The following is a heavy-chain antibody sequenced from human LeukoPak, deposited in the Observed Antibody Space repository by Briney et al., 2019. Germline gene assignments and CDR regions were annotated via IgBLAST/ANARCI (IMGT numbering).Heavy chain of an antibody. CDR1: GFPFRDYY. Sequence: PGVSQGLLCGASGFPFRDYYMIWIRQAPAKGREGVTYISSRGSTIYYADSVKGRFTISRDNAKNSLYLQMNSLRAEDTAVYYCARGLWFVGAMGGIDYWGQGTLVTVSS. V-gene: IGHV3-11*01. CDR2: ISSRGSTI. CDR3: ARGLWFVGAMGGIDY. J-gene: IGHJ4*02. D-gene: IGHD3-10*01.